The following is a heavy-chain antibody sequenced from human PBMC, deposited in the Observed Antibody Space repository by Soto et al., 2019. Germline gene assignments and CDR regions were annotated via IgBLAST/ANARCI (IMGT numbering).Heavy chain of an antibody. CDR3: ARSAIGGPNYYYYGIKV. D-gene: IGHD1-26*01. CDR1: GGHFSSYA. J-gene: IGHJ6*02. V-gene: IGHV1-69*06. Sequence: SVEVSSRASGGHFSSYAISWVRQAPGHGLEWMRGIIPIFATANYAQKFQGRVTITADKSTSTAYMELSRLRSEDTAVYYCARSAIGGPNYYYYGIKVWRQGTTVIFCS. CDR2: IIPIFATA.